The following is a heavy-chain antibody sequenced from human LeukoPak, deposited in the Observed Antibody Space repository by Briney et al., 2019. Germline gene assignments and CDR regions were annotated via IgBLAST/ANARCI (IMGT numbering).Heavy chain of an antibody. Sequence: SETLSLTCTVSGGSISSYYWSWIRQPPGKGLEWIGYIYYSGSTNYNPSLKSRVTISVDTSKNQFSLKLSSVTAADTAVYYCASKLGSSWYPSGYYYMDVWGKGTTVTVPS. CDR3: ASKLGSSWYPSGYYYMDV. J-gene: IGHJ6*03. CDR1: GGSISSYY. D-gene: IGHD6-13*01. V-gene: IGHV4-59*01. CDR2: IYYSGST.